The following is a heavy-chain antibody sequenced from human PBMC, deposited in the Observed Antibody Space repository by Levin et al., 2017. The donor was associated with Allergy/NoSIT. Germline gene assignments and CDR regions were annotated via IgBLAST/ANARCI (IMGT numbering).Heavy chain of an antibody. CDR3: ARSAHVTVIPAAIFAFDP. CDR2: IHYTGYT. J-gene: IGHJ5*02. V-gene: IGHV4-59*08. CDR1: GGSISSYY. Sequence: LSQTLSLTCTVSGGSISSYYWSWIRQSPGKRPEWIGYIHYTGYTNYSPSLKSRVTISLDTSKTQFSLKLTSVTAADTAVYSCARSAHVTVIPAAIFAFDPWGQGILVTVSS. D-gene: IGHD2-2*01.